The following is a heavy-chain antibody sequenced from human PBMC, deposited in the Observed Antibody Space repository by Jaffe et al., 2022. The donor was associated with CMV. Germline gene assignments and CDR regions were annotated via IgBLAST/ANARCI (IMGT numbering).Heavy chain of an antibody. CDR3: ARVVHPYSGSYFADV. CDR2: IYYSGST. J-gene: IGHJ6*02. V-gene: IGHV4-59*01. D-gene: IGHD1-26*01. CDR1: GGSISSYY. Sequence: QVQLQESGPGLVKPSETLSLTCTVSGGSISSYYWSWIRQPPGKGLEWIGYIYYSGSTNYNPSLKSRVTISVDTSKNQFSLKLSSVTAADTAVYYCARVVHPYSGSYFADVWGQGTTVTVSS.